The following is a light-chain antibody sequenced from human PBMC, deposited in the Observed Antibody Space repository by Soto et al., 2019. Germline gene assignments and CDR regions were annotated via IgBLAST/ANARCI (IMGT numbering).Light chain of an antibody. CDR1: QSVSSN. CDR3: QQRSNWPRT. CDR2: GGS. V-gene: IGKV3-11*01. Sequence: PGERATLSCRASQSVSSNHLAWYQQKPGQAPRLLIYGGSSRATGIPARFSGSGSGTDFTLTISSLEPEDFAVYYCQQRSNWPRTFGQGTKVDI. J-gene: IGKJ1*01.